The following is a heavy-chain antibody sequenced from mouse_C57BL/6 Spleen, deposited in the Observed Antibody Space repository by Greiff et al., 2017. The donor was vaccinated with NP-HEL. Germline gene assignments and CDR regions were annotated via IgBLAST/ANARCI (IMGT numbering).Heavy chain of an antibody. V-gene: IGHV5-4*01. CDR3: ASGKGFAY. Sequence: EVQVVESGGGLVKPGGSLKLSCAASGFTFSSYAMSWVRQTPEKRLEWVATISDGGSYTYYPDNVKGRFTISRDNAKNNLYLQMSHLKSEDTAMYYCASGKGFAYWGQGTLVTVSA. CDR1: GFTFSSYA. J-gene: IGHJ3*01. CDR2: ISDGGSYT.